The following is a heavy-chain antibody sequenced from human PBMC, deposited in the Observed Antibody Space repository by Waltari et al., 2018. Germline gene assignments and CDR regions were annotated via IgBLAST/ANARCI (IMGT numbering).Heavy chain of an antibody. V-gene: IGHV4-38-2*01. D-gene: IGHD3-3*01. CDR2: IYHSGST. Sequence: QVQLQESGPGLVKPSETLSLTCAVSGYSISSGYYWGWIRQPPGKGLEWIGSIYHSGSTYYNPSLKSRVTISVDTSKNQFSLKLSSVTAADTAVYYCARRDFWSGSAVDVWGQGTTVTVSS. CDR1: GYSISSGYY. CDR3: ARRDFWSGSAVDV. J-gene: IGHJ6*02.